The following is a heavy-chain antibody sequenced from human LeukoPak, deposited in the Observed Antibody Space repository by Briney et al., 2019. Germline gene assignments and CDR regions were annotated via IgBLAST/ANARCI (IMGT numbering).Heavy chain of an antibody. CDR2: ISGSGGST. CDR3: AKDREPVQLWLRGAYFDY. CDR1: GFTFSSYA. Sequence: PGGSLRLSCAASGFTFSSYAMSWVRQAPGKGLEWVSAISGSGGSTYYADSVKGRFTISRDNSKNTLYLQMNSLRAEDTAVYYCAKDREPVQLWLRGAYFDYWGQGTLVTVSS. V-gene: IGHV3-23*01. D-gene: IGHD5-18*01. J-gene: IGHJ4*02.